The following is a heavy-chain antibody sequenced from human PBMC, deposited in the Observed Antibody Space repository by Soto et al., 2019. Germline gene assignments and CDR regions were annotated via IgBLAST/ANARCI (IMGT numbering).Heavy chain of an antibody. Sequence: ASVKVSCKASGYTFTSYYMHWVRQAPGQGLEWMGWINPNSGGTNYAQKFQGWVTMTRDTSISTAYMELSRLRSDDTAVYYCAREGPWLVQGVWLRSLDLWGQGTLVTVSS. J-gene: IGHJ5*02. CDR1: GYTFTSYY. CDR3: AREGPWLVQGVWLRSLDL. V-gene: IGHV1-2*04. D-gene: IGHD6-19*01. CDR2: INPNSGGT.